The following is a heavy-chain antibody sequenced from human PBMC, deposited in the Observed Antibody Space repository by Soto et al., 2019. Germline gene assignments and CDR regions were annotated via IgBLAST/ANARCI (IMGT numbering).Heavy chain of an antibody. CDR3: ARERGSTATFDY. V-gene: IGHV1-3*01. D-gene: IGHD4-17*01. J-gene: IGHJ4*02. Sequence: ASVKVSCKASVYAFSRYAINWIRQAPGQGLEWLGWINAGSGGTKYSQNFQGRVTITRDTAASTVYLDLSSLRSDDTAVYYCARERGSTATFDYWGQGTLVTVSS. CDR2: INAGSGGT. CDR1: VYAFSRYA.